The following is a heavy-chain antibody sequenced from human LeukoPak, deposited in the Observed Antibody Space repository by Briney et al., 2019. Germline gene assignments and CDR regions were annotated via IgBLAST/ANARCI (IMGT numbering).Heavy chain of an antibody. CDR1: GFIFSNYY. CDR2: ISSSGTDI. CDR3: ARDTSSWTLGAY. J-gene: IGHJ4*02. V-gene: IGHV3-11*01. D-gene: IGHD6-13*01. Sequence: PGGSLRLSCAASGFIFSNYYMSWIRQAPGKGLEWVAYISSSGTDIYYADSVKGRFTISRDNAKNSLYLQMNSLRAEDTAVHYCARDTSSWTLGAYWGQGTRVTVSS.